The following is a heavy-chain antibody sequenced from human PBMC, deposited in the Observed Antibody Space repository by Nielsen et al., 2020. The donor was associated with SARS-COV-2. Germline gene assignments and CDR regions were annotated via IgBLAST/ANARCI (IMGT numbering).Heavy chain of an antibody. Sequence: GESLKISCAASGFTFSSYWMHWVRQAPGKGLVWVSRINSDGSSPSYADSVKGRFTISRDNAKNTLYLQMNSLRAEDTAVYYCATDYYDSSGYYGHYWGQGTLVTVSS. CDR3: ATDYYDSSGYYGHY. D-gene: IGHD3-22*01. J-gene: IGHJ4*02. CDR1: GFTFSSYW. V-gene: IGHV3-74*01. CDR2: INSDGSSP.